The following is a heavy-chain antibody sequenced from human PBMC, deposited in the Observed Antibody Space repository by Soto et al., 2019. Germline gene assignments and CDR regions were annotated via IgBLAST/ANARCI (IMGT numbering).Heavy chain of an antibody. CDR3: ARRDRPEFYYMAV. D-gene: IGHD3-10*01. V-gene: IGHV3-64*01. Sequence: EVQLAESGGGLAQPGGSLRLSCAASGFTLSGYAMDWGRQAPGKGLEYVSGISSNGVGTYYANSVQGRFTISRDNSKNTVYLQMGSLRPEDMAVYYCARRDRPEFYYMAVWGKGTTVTVSS. CDR2: ISSNGVGT. CDR1: GFTLSGYA. J-gene: IGHJ6*03.